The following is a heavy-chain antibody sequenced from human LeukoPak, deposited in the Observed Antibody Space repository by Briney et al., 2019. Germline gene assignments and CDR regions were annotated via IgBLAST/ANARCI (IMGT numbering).Heavy chain of an antibody. CDR2: IYYSGST. Sequence: SETLSLTCTVSGGSISSYYWSWIRQPPGKGLEWIGYIYYSGSTNYNPSLKSRVTISVDTSKNQFSLKLSSVTAADTAVYYCATQCHYSSSCHDAFDIWGQGTMVTVSS. D-gene: IGHD6-13*01. CDR3: ATQCHYSSSCHDAFDI. V-gene: IGHV4-59*01. CDR1: GGSISSYY. J-gene: IGHJ3*02.